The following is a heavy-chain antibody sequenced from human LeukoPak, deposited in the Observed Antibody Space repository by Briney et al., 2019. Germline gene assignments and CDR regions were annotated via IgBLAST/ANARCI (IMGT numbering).Heavy chain of an antibody. D-gene: IGHD5-18*01. CDR1: GYPFSGHN. J-gene: IGHJ4*02. V-gene: IGHV1-2*02. CDR2: IDPTTGGT. Sequence: GASVKVSCTASGYPFSGHNIHWVRQAPGQGLEWVGWIDPTTGGTNYAQRFQGRVTLTRDTSITTAYMELNSLTSDDTAVYFCARPEYRYGYLLDYWGQGTLITVSS. CDR3: ARPEYRYGYLLDY.